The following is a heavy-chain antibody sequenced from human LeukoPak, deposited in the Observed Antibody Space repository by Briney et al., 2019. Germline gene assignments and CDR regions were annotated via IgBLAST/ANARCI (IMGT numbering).Heavy chain of an antibody. J-gene: IGHJ4*02. CDR2: ISSSSSYI. D-gene: IGHD2-2*03. Sequence: GGSLRLSCAASGFTFSSYSMNWVRQAPGKGLEWVSSISSSSSYIYYADSVKGRFTISRDNAKNSPYLQMNSLRAEDTAVYYCARVSWMNYFDYWGQGILVTVSS. CDR3: ARVSWMNYFDY. CDR1: GFTFSSYS. V-gene: IGHV3-21*01.